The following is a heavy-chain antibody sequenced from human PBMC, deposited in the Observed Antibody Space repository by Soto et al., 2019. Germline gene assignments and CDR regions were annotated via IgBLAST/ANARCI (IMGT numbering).Heavy chain of an antibody. D-gene: IGHD2-15*01. Sequence: QVQLQESGPGLVKPSQTLSLTCTVSGGSMNSGGYCWNWIRQHPGEGLEWIGCISYGGTTSYNPSLXSXVPLSVDTSKNQFSLKLSSVTAADTAVYYCSRGILVWGQGTLITVSS. J-gene: IGHJ4*02. CDR3: SRGILV. V-gene: IGHV4-31*03. CDR2: ISYGGTT. CDR1: GGSMNSGGYC.